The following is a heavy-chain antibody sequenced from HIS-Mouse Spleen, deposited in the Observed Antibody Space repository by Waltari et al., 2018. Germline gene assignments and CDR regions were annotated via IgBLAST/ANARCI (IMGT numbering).Heavy chain of an antibody. D-gene: IGHD4-4*01. CDR1: GGTFSSYA. J-gene: IGHJ5*02. CDR2: FIPILGIA. CDR3: ARGGSNRRGGNWFDP. Sequence: QVQLVQSGAEVKKPGSSVKVSCQASGGTFSSYAISWVRQAPGQGLEWMGRFIPILGIANYAQKFQGRVTITADKSTSTAYMELSSLRSEDTAVYYCARGGSNRRGGNWFDPWGQGTLVTVSS. V-gene: IGHV1-69*04.